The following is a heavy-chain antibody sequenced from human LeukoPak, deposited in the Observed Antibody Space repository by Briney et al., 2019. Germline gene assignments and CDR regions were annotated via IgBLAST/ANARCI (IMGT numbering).Heavy chain of an antibody. V-gene: IGHV3-23*01. CDR2: ISGSGGNT. J-gene: IGHJ4*02. D-gene: IGHD3-22*01. CDR1: GFTFSSYA. CDR3: TTDKYDGSGYYVDY. Sequence: PGGSLRLSCAASGFTFSSYAMSWVRQAPGKGLEWVSVISGSGGNTYYADSVKGRFTISRDNSKNTLYLQMHSLKTEDTAVYYCTTDKYDGSGYYVDYWGQGTLVTVSS.